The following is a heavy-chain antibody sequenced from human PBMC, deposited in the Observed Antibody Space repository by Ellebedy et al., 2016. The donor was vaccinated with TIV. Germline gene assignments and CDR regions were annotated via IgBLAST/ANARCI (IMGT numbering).Heavy chain of an antibody. J-gene: IGHJ5*02. CDR2: ISPRGGTT. D-gene: IGHD6-13*01. CDR1: GFTFAGFD. CDR3: AGLPTVRIAGEVGWFDA. Sequence: GESLKISCAASGFTFAGFDLSWVRQAPGKGLQWVSSISPRGGTTYSADSVKGRFTISRDDSKNILYLQLNSLRADDMAVYYCAGLPTVRIAGEVGWFDAWGRGTLVTVSS. V-gene: IGHV3-23*01.